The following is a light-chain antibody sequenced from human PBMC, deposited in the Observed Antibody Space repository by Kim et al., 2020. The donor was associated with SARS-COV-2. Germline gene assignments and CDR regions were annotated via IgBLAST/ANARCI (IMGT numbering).Light chain of an antibody. J-gene: IGKJ3*01. CDR1: QGISRD. CDR3: EQLQTGPLS. CDR2: AAS. V-gene: IGKV1-9*01. Sequence: ILLTQSPSSLSASVGDRVTITCRASQGISRDLAWYQQKPGNPPKLLIYAASTLQSGVPSRFSGSGSGTDFTLTITSLQPEDFATYSCEQLQTGPLSFGPGTKVGIK.